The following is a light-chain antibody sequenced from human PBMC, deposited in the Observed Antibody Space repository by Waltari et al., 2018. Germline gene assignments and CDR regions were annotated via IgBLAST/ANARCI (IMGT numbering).Light chain of an antibody. J-gene: IGKJ3*01. CDR2: DAS. CDR1: QSVSSS. CDR3: QQRSNWPPT. V-gene: IGKV3-11*01. Sequence: EIVLTQSPATLSLSPGERATLSCRASQSVSSSLAWYQQKPGQAPRPLIYDASNRATGIPARFSGSGSGTDFTLTISSLEPEDFAVYYCQQRSNWPPTFGPGTKVDIK.